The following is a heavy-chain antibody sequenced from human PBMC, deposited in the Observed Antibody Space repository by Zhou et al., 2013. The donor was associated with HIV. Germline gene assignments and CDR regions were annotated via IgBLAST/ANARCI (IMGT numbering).Heavy chain of an antibody. CDR1: GGSFSSYA. CDR3: ARSAFYGDQDYHYSDVMDV. V-gene: IGHV1-69*13. J-gene: IGHJ6*01. D-gene: IGHD4-17*01. CDR2: IIPMFGTV. Sequence: QVQLVQSGAEVKKPGSSVKVSCKTSGGSFSSYAMNWVRQAPGQGLEWMGRIIPMFGTVNYTQKFQGRVTITADESTKTAYTELSSLRSEDTAIYYCARSAFYGDQDYHYSDVMDVWGQGTTVIVSP.